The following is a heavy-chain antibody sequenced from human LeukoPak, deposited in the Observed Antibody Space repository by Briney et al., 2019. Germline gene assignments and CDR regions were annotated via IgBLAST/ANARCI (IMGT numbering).Heavy chain of an antibody. CDR1: GFTFTLHA. Sequence: PGRSRRLSCAGSGFTFTLHAMHWVRQAPGKGLEWVAVISYDGRNIDYGDSVKGRFTISRDNSRNTVYLQMNGLRADDTAVYYCAGDYSYSSSFFDSWGQGTLVTVSS. J-gene: IGHJ4*02. CDR3: AGDYSYSSSFFDS. V-gene: IGHV3-30*03. D-gene: IGHD5-18*01. CDR2: ISYDGRNI.